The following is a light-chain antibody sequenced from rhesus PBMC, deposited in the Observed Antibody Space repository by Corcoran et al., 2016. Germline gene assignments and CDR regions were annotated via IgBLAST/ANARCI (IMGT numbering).Light chain of an antibody. CDR2: GVS. J-gene: IGLJ1*01. CDR1: SSDIGGYNY. Sequence: QSAPTQPPSVSGSPGQLVTISCTGTSSDIGGYNYVSWYQQHPGKAPKLMLYGVSNRPSGVSDRFSGSKSGNTASLTISGLQAEDEADYYCCSYTASSTNIFGAGTRLTVL. V-gene: IGLV2S7*01. CDR3: CSYTASSTNI.